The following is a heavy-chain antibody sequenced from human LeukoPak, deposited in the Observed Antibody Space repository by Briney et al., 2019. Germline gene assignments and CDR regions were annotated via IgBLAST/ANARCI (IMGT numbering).Heavy chain of an antibody. CDR3: ASLGCSSTSCYNY. CDR2: ISWNSGSM. Sequence: GGSLRLSCAASGFTFDDYAMHWVRQAPGKGLEWVSGISWNSGSMGYADSVKGRFTISRDNAKNSLYLQMNSLRAEDTAVYYCASLGCSSTSCYNYWGQGTLVTVSS. J-gene: IGHJ4*02. CDR1: GFTFDDYA. D-gene: IGHD2-2*02. V-gene: IGHV3-9*01.